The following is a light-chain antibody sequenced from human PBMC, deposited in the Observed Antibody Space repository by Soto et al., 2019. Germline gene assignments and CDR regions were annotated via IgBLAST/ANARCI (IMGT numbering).Light chain of an antibody. Sequence: EIVLTQSPGTLSLSPGERATLSCRASQSVSSSLAWYLQKPGQAPRLLIYDASTRDAGIPVRFSGCGYGTDFTLTISSLEPEDLAGHYCQQRRSWSAMITLGQGTRLEIK. CDR3: QQRRSWSAMIT. J-gene: IGKJ5*01. CDR2: DAS. V-gene: IGKV3-11*01. CDR1: QSVSSS.